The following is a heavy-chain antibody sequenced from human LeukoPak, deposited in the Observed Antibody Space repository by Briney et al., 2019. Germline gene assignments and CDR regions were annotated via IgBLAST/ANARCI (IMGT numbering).Heavy chain of an antibody. J-gene: IGHJ6*03. CDR2: ISAYNGNT. Sequence: GASVKVSCTASGYTFTSYGISWVRQAPGQGLEWMGWISAYNGNTNYAQKLQGRVTMTTDTSTSTAYMELRSLRSDDTAVYYCARDGDYDILTGRASNYYMDVWGKGTTVTVSS. D-gene: IGHD3-9*01. CDR1: GYTFTSYG. CDR3: ARDGDYDILTGRASNYYMDV. V-gene: IGHV1-18*01.